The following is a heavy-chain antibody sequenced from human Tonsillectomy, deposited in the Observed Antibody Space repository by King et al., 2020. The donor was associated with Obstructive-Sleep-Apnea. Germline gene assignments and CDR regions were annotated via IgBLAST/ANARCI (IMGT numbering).Heavy chain of an antibody. V-gene: IGHV3-64D*09. CDR3: VKDGITMVRGVIITFNFDS. CDR2: LSSNGGST. Sequence: EVQLVESGGGLVQPGGSLRLSCSASGFTFSSYAMHWVRQAPVKGLEDVSALSSNGGSTYYADSVKGRFTISRENSKNTLYLQMSSLRAEDTAVYYCVKDGITMVRGVIITFNFDSWGQGTLVTVSS. J-gene: IGHJ4*02. CDR1: GFTFSSYA. D-gene: IGHD3-10*01.